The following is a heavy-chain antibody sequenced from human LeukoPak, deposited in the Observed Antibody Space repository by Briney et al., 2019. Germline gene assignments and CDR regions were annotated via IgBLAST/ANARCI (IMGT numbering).Heavy chain of an antibody. CDR1: GYSFTTSW. Sequence: GESLKISCKGSGYSFTTSWIGWVRQMPGRGLEWMGIIYPCDSDTRYSPSFRGQVTISADKSISTAYLQWSSLKASDTAMYYCARPSGTYNRFDYWGQGTLVTVTS. J-gene: IGHJ4*02. CDR3: ARPSGTYNRFDY. D-gene: IGHD1-26*01. CDR2: IYPCDSDT. V-gene: IGHV5-51*01.